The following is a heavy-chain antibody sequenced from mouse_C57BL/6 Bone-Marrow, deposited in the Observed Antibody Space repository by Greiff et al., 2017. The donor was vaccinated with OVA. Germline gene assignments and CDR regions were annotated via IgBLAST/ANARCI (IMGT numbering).Heavy chain of an antibody. CDR2: IHPNSGST. D-gene: IGHD1-1*01. J-gene: IGHJ1*03. CDR1: GYTFTSYW. CDR3: ASPDYYGSLWYFDV. V-gene: IGHV1-64*01. Sequence: QVQLQQPGAELVKPGASVKLSCKASGYTFTSYWMHWVKQRPGQGLEWIGMIHPNSGSTNYNEKFKSKATLTVDKSSSTAYMQLSSLTSEDSAVYYCASPDYYGSLWYFDVWGTGTTVTVSS.